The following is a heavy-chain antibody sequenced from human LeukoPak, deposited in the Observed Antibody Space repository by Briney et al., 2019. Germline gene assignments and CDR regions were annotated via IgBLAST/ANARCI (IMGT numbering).Heavy chain of an antibody. CDR1: GFTVSSNY. V-gene: IGHV3-53*05. CDR2: IYSCGST. CDR3: ARVTPATQDFDY. J-gene: IGHJ4*02. Sequence: GGSLRLSCAASGFTVSSNYMSWVRQAPGKGLEWVSVIYSCGSTYYADSVKGRFTISRDNSKNTLYLQMNSLRAEDTAVYYCARVTPATQDFDYWGQGTLVTVSS. D-gene: IGHD1-14*01.